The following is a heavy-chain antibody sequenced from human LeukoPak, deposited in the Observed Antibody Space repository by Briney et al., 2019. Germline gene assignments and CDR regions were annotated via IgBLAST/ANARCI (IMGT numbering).Heavy chain of an antibody. CDR3: ARVSRLTTPMLAFDI. J-gene: IGHJ3*02. D-gene: IGHD4/OR15-4a*01. CDR1: GFTFSTYAM. Sequence: PGGSLRLSCAASGFTFSTYAMSWVRQAPGKGLEWIGNINYSGSSYYNPSLKSRVTISVDTSKNQFSLKVSSVTAADTAVYYCARVSRLTTPMLAFDIWGQGTMVTVSS. V-gene: IGHV4-4*02. CDR2: INYSGSS.